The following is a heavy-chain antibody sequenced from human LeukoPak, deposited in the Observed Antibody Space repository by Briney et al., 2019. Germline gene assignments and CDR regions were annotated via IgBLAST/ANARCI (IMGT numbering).Heavy chain of an antibody. Sequence: PSETLSLTCTVSGGSISSSSYYWGWIRQPPGKGLEWIGSIYYSGSTYYNPSLKSRVTTSVDTSKNQFSLKLSSVTAADTAVYYCARRSYYDSSFDYWGQGTLVTVSS. J-gene: IGHJ4*02. CDR2: IYYSGST. CDR1: GGSISSSSYY. D-gene: IGHD3-22*01. CDR3: ARRSYYDSSFDY. V-gene: IGHV4-39*01.